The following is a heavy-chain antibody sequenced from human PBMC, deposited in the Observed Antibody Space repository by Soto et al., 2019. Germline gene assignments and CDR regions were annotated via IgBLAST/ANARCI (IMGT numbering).Heavy chain of an antibody. CDR2: IYYSGST. CDR1: GGSISSSSYY. CDR3: ARRGITMVRGVISPNWFDP. J-gene: IGHJ5*02. D-gene: IGHD3-10*01. Sequence: SETLSLTCTVSGGSISSSSYYWGWIRQPPGKGLEWIGSIYYSGSTYYNPSLKSRVTISVDTSKNQFSLKLSSVTAADTAVYYCARRGITMVRGVISPNWFDPWGQGTLVTVSS. V-gene: IGHV4-39*01.